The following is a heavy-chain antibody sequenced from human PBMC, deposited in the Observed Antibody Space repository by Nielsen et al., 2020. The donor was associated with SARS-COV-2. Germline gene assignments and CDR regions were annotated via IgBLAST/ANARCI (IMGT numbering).Heavy chain of an antibody. Sequence: ASVKVSCKASGYTFTSYGISWVRQAPGQGLEWMGWISAYNGNTNYAQKFQGRVTMTRDTSTSTVYMELSSLRSEDTAVYYCARGHNWNYRTPNNWFDPWGQGTLVTVSS. D-gene: IGHD1-7*01. J-gene: IGHJ5*02. CDR2: ISAYNGNT. CDR1: GYTFTSYG. CDR3: ARGHNWNYRTPNNWFDP. V-gene: IGHV1-18*01.